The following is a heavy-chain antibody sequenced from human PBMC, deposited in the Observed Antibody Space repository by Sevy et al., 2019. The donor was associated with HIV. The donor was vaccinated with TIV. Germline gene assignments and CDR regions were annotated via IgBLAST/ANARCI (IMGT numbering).Heavy chain of an antibody. D-gene: IGHD6-6*01. CDR1: GFTVSRNF. CDR2: IYSDGTT. Sequence: GGSLRLSCAASGFTVSRNFMSWIRQAPGKGLEWVSIIYSDGTTFYADSVKGRITISRDNSRNTLYLQMNTLRAEDTAVYYCVGADRPNQGDFWGQGTLVTVSS. V-gene: IGHV3-53*01. CDR3: VGADRPNQGDF. J-gene: IGHJ4*02.